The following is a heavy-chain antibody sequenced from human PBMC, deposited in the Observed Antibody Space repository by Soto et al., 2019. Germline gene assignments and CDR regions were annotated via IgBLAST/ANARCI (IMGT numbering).Heavy chain of an antibody. Sequence: SETLSLTCAVYGQSFSGHSWAWIRQPPGKGLEWIGEINESGSTYYNPSLKSRVTISTDTSKSQFSLKLSSVSAADTAAYFCARGSGIVALPGELEDVKYDYWGQGTLVTVSS. J-gene: IGHJ4*02. CDR3: ARGSGIVALPGELEDVKYDY. CDR2: INESGST. D-gene: IGHD1-1*01. V-gene: IGHV4-34*01. CDR1: GQSFSGHS.